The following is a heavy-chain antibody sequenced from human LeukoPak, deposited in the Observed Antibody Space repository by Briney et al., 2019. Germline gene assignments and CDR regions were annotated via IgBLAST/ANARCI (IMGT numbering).Heavy chain of an antibody. Sequence: GGSLRLSCAASGFTFSSYAMSWVRQAPGKGLEWVSAIGGSGGSTYYADSVKGRFTISRDNSKNTLYLQMNSLRAEDTAVYYCAKDLLEYYYDSSGSSFDYWGQGTLVTVSS. J-gene: IGHJ4*02. CDR2: IGGSGGST. V-gene: IGHV3-23*01. CDR1: GFTFSSYA. D-gene: IGHD3-22*01. CDR3: AKDLLEYYYDSSGSSFDY.